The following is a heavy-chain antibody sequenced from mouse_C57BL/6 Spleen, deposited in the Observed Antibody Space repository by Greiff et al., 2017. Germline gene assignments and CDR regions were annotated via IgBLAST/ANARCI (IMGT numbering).Heavy chain of an antibody. Sequence: QVQLQQPGAELVKPGASVKLSCKASGYTFTSYWMHWVKQRPGRGLEWIGRIDPNNGGTKYNEKFKSKATLTVDTPSSTAYMQLSSLTSEDSAVYYCARADYYCSSWAYAMDYWGQGTSVTVSS. CDR3: ARADYYCSSWAYAMDY. CDR1: GYTFTSYW. D-gene: IGHD1-1*01. J-gene: IGHJ4*01. CDR2: IDPNNGGT. V-gene: IGHV1-72*01.